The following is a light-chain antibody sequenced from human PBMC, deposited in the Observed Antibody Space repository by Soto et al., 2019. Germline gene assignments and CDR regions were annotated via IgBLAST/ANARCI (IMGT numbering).Light chain of an antibody. J-gene: IGLJ1*01. CDR1: SSDVGSSNF. CDR2: EGS. V-gene: IGLV2-23*01. Sequence: QSALTQPASVSGSPGQSLTISCTGNSSDVGSSNFVSWYQQHPGKAPKLIIYEGSRRPSGVSGRFSGSKSGNAASLTISGLQAEDEADYYCCSFPGSSIFYVFGTGTKLTVL. CDR3: CSFPGSSIFYV.